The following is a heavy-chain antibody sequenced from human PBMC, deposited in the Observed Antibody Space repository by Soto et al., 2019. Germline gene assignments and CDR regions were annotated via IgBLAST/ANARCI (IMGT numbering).Heavy chain of an antibody. CDR1: GGSISGHY. Sequence: QVQLQESGPGLVRPSETLSLTCTVSGGSISGHYWSWIRQPPGKGLEWIGYMYNSGSTDYNPTLKSRVTISVDTSKNQFTLKLSSVTAADTAVYYCATHSVSASMYYYGMDVWGQGTTVTVSS. CDR3: ATHSVSASMYYYGMDV. J-gene: IGHJ6*02. D-gene: IGHD3-10*01. CDR2: MYNSGST. V-gene: IGHV4-59*11.